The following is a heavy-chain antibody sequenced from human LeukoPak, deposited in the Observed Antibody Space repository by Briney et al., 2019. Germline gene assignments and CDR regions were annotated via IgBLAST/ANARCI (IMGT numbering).Heavy chain of an antibody. CDR1: GFSFSNHG. CDR3: AREATWGQWYFDH. Sequence: GGSLRLSCVASGFSFSNHGMHWVRQAPGKCLEWVSVIASDGGAKFYADSVKGRFTLSRDNSKNMFFLQMNFLTVEDTAIYYCAREATWGQWYFDHWGQGTPVTVSS. J-gene: IGHJ4*02. D-gene: IGHD6-19*01. V-gene: IGHV3-30*03. CDR2: IASDGGAK.